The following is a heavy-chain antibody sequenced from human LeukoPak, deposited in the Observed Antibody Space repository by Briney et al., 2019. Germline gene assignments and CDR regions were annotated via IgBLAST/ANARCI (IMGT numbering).Heavy chain of an antibody. CDR2: IYYSGST. D-gene: IGHD3-10*01. Sequence: PSETLSLTCTVSGGSISSGGYYWSWIRQHPGKGLEWIGYIYYSGSTYYSPSLKSRVTISVDTSKNQFSLKLSSVTAADSAVYYCARVSRIRGVILTAINWFDPWGQGTLVTVSS. V-gene: IGHV4-31*03. CDR1: GGSISSGGYY. CDR3: ARVSRIRGVILTAINWFDP. J-gene: IGHJ5*02.